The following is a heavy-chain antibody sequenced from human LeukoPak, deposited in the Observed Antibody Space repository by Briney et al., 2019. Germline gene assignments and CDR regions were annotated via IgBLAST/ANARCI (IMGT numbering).Heavy chain of an antibody. CDR2: IYYSGST. CDR1: GVSISSYH. Sequence: SETLSLTCTASGVSISSYHWSWIRQPPGKGLEWMGYIYYSGSTNYNPSLKSRVTISVDTSKNQFSLKLSSVTAADTAVYYCARAYYYDSSGYPDAFDIWGQGTMVTVSS. D-gene: IGHD3-22*01. J-gene: IGHJ3*02. CDR3: ARAYYYDSSGYPDAFDI. V-gene: IGHV4-59*01.